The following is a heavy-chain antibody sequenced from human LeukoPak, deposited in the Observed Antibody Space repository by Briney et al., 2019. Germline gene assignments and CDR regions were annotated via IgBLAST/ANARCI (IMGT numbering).Heavy chain of an antibody. CDR2: INHSGST. CDR3: ARGVAPTMVRGVRDYYYYMDV. Sequence: KPSETLSLTCAVYGGSFSGYNWSWIRQPPGKGLEGIGEINHSGSTNYNPSLKSRVTISVDTSKNQFSLKLSSVTAADTAVYYCARGVAPTMVRGVRDYYYYMDVWGKGTTVTVSS. J-gene: IGHJ6*03. D-gene: IGHD3-10*01. V-gene: IGHV4-34*01. CDR1: GGSFSGYN.